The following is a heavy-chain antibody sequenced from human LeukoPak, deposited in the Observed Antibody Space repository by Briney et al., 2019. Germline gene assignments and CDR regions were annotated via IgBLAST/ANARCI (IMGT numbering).Heavy chain of an antibody. CDR2: IKYNGDT. V-gene: IGHV4-59*08. D-gene: IGHD2-15*01. J-gene: IGHJ4*02. CDR1: GGTINNYF. CDR3: ARYYCSGGTCFHFDY. Sequence: SETLSLTCSVSGGTINNYFWSWIRQPPGKGLEWIGYIKYNGDTRYNPSLKSRVTMSVDTSKNQFSLKLTSVTAADTAEYYCARYYCSGGTCFHFDYWGQGALVTVS.